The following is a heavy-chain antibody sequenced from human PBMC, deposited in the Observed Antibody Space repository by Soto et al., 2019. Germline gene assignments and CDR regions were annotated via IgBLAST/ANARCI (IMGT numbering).Heavy chain of an antibody. V-gene: IGHV2-70*01. CDR1: GFSLSTSGMC. CDR3: ARIPSLYGDRYYFDY. J-gene: IGHJ4*02. D-gene: IGHD4-17*01. Sequence: SGPTLVKPTQTLTLTCTFSGFSLSTSGMCVSWIRQPPGKALEWLALIDWDDDKYYSTSLKTRLTISKDTSKNQVVLTMTNMDPVDTATYYRARIPSLYGDRYYFDYWGQGTLVTVSS. CDR2: IDWDDDK.